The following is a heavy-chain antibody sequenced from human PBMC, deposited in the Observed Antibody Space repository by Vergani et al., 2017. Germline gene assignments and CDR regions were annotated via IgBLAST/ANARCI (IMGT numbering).Heavy chain of an antibody. CDR3: ARDLRLPRFLEWFTSTYGMDV. Sequence: QVQLVESGGGLVKPGGSLRLSCAASGFTFSDYYMSWIRQAPGKGLEWVSYISSSGSTIYYADSVKGRFTISRDNAKNSLYLQMNSLRDEDTAVYYCARDLRLPRFLEWFTSTYGMDVWGKGTTVTVSS. V-gene: IGHV3-11*04. D-gene: IGHD3-3*01. J-gene: IGHJ6*04. CDR2: ISSSGSTI. CDR1: GFTFSDYY.